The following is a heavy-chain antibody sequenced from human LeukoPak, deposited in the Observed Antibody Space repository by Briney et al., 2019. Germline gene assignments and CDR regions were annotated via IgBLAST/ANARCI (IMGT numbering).Heavy chain of an antibody. CDR3: AELGITMIGGV. Sequence: PGGSLRLSCAASGFTFSSYSLNWVRQAPGKGLERVSSISSSSNYTYYADSVKGRFTISRDNAKNSLYLQMNSLRAEDTAVYYCAELGITMIGGVWGKGTTVTISS. D-gene: IGHD3-10*02. J-gene: IGHJ6*04. V-gene: IGHV3-21*01. CDR1: GFTFSSYS. CDR2: ISSSSNYT.